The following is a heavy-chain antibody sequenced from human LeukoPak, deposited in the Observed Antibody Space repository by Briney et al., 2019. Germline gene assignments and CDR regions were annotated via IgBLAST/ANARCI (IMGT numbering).Heavy chain of an antibody. D-gene: IGHD4-17*01. V-gene: IGHV3-7*01. CDR3: ARGDFNDYGDYVDAFEI. CDR1: GFTFSSYW. J-gene: IGHJ3*02. Sequence: GGSLRLSCAASGFTFSSYWMSWVRQAPGKGLEWVANIKPDGSEKYCVDSAKGRFTISRDNAKNSLYLQMNSLRDEDTAVYYCARGDFNDYGDYVDAFEIWGQGTMVTVSA. CDR2: IKPDGSEK.